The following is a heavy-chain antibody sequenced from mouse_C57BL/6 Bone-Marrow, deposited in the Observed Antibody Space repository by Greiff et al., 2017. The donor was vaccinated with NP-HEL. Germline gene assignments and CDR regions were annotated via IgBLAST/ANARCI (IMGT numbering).Heavy chain of an antibody. CDR1: GYTFTSYW. CDR3: AIYYGSSEGY. Sequence: QVQLQQPGAELVRPGTSVKLSCKASGYTFTSYWMHWVKQRPGQGLEWIGVIDPSDSYTNYNQKFKGKATLTVDTSSSTAYMQLSSLTSEDSAVYYCAIYYGSSEGYWGQGTTLTVSP. V-gene: IGHV1-59*01. J-gene: IGHJ2*01. D-gene: IGHD1-1*01. CDR2: IDPSDSYT.